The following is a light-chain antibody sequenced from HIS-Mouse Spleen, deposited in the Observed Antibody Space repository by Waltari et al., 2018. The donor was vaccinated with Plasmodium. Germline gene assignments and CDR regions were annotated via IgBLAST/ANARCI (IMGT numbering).Light chain of an antibody. V-gene: IGLV2-23*01. CDR1: TSEVGSYNL. CDR2: EGS. CDR3: CSYAGSNNLV. Sequence: QSALTPPASVSGSPGQSITISCTGTTSEVGSYNLVPWYQQHPGKAPKLMIYEGSKRPSGVSNRFSGSKSGNTASLTISGLQAEDEADYYCCSYAGSNNLVFGGGTKLTVL. J-gene: IGLJ2*01.